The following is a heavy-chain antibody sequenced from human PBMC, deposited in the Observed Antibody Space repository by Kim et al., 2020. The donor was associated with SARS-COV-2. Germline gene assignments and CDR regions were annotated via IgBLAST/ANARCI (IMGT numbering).Heavy chain of an antibody. V-gene: IGHV3-7*01. D-gene: IGHD3-22*01. CDR3: ARDPYDSSGYGAFDY. CDR2: IKEDGRDT. Sequence: GGSLRLSCVDSGFAFSTSWMTWVRQVPGKGLEWVANIKEDGRDTYYVDSVKGRFTISRDNAKSSVYLQMNSLRAEDTAVYYCARDPYDSSGYGAFDYWG. CDR1: GFAFSTSW. J-gene: IGHJ4*01.